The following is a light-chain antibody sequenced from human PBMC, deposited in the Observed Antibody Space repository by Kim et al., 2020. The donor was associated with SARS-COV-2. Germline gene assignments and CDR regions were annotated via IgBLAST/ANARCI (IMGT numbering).Light chain of an antibody. Sequence: PASSSCRSSQSLLHSNGYNYLEWYLQKPGQSPQLLIYLGSNRASGVPDRFSGSGSGTDFTLKISRVEAKDVGVYYCMQAKQTPITFGQGTRLEIK. CDR2: LGS. CDR3: MQAKQTPIT. CDR1: QSLLHSNGYNY. V-gene: IGKV2-28*01. J-gene: IGKJ5*01.